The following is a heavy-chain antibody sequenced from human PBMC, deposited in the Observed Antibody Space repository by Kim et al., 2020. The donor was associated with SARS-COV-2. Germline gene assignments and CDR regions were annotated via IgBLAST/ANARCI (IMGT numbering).Heavy chain of an antibody. D-gene: IGHD5-12*01. J-gene: IGHJ6*02. V-gene: IGHV3-21*01. CDR1: GFTFSSYS. CDR3: ARGVERWLQLVYYGMDV. CDR2: ISSNSSYI. Sequence: GGSLRLSCAASGFTFSSYSMNWVRQAPGKGLEWVSSISSNSSYIYYADSVKGRFTISRDNAKNSLYLQMNSLRAEDTAVYYCARGVERWLQLVYYGMDVWGQGTTVTVSS.